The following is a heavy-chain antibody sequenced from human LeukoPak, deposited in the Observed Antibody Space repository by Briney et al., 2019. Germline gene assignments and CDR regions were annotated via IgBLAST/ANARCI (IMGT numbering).Heavy chain of an antibody. Sequence: PSETLSLTCTVSGGSTSSYYWSWIRQPPGKGLEWIGYIYYSGSTNYNPSLKSRVTISVDTSKNQFSLKLSSVTAADTAVYYCARGRTTWDYWGQGTLVTVSS. CDR2: IYYSGST. D-gene: IGHD4-17*01. CDR3: ARGRTTWDY. CDR1: GGSTSSYY. J-gene: IGHJ4*02. V-gene: IGHV4-59*01.